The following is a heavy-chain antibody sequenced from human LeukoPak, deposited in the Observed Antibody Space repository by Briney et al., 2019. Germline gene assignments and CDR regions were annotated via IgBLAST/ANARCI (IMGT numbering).Heavy chain of an antibody. CDR2: INPNSGGT. Sequence: ASVKVSCKASGYTFTGYYMRWVRQAPGQGLEWMGRINPNSGGTNYAQKFQGRVTMTRDTSISTAYMELSRLRSDDTAVYYCARMYYYGSGSYPPPPFDYWGQGTLVTVSS. J-gene: IGHJ4*02. D-gene: IGHD3-10*01. CDR3: ARMYYYGSGSYPPPPFDY. V-gene: IGHV1-2*06. CDR1: GYTFTGYY.